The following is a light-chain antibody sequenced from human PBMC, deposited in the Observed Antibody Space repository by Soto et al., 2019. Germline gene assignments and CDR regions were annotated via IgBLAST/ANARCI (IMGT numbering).Light chain of an antibody. V-gene: IGKV3-20*01. J-gene: IGKJ4*01. CDR1: QSVSSSY. CDR3: QQYGSSPT. Sequence: DIVMTQSPVSLPVTPGEPAFISCRSSQSVSSSYLAWYQQKPGQAPRLLIYGASSRATGIPDRFSGSGSGTDFTLTISRLEPEDFAVYYCQQYGSSPTFGGGTKVEIK. CDR2: GAS.